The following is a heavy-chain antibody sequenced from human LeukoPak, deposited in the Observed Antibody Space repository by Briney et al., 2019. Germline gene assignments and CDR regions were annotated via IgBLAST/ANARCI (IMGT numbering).Heavy chain of an antibody. J-gene: IGHJ4*02. CDR3: AKVLRWPSSFDY. Sequence: GGSLRLSCAASGFTFSSYAMTWVRQAPGKGLEWVSAISGNGGTTYYADSVKGRFTISRDNSKNTLYLQMNSLRAEDTAVYYCAKVLRWPSSFDYWGQGTLVTVSS. CDR1: GFTFSSYA. CDR2: ISGNGGTT. D-gene: IGHD4-23*01. V-gene: IGHV3-23*01.